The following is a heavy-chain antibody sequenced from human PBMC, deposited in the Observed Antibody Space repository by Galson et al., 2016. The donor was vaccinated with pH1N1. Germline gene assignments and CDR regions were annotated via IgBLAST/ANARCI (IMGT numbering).Heavy chain of an antibody. Sequence: PALVKPTQTLTLTCNFSGLSVSSSGMGVGWIRQPPGKALEWLAVIYWDDDKRYSPSLKSRLTITKDTSKNHVVLTMTNMDPMDTATYYCAHREVMITNAFDFWGQGTMVTVSS. J-gene: IGHJ3*01. V-gene: IGHV2-5*02. CDR1: GLSVSSSGMG. CDR2: IYWDDDK. CDR3: AHREVMITNAFDF. D-gene: IGHD3-16*01.